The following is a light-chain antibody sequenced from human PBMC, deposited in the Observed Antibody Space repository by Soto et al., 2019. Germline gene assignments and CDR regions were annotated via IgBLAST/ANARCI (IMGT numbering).Light chain of an antibody. CDR1: QSAGRN. J-gene: IGKJ1*01. CDR2: GAS. CDR3: QQYNDWPKQT. V-gene: IGKV3-15*01. Sequence: ELVMRPSPATLSVSPCERSTLSCRSSQSAGRNLAWYQQKPGQAPRLLIYGASTRATGVPARFSGSGSGTEFTLTISSLQSEDFAVYYCQQYNDWPKQTFGQGSKVDIK.